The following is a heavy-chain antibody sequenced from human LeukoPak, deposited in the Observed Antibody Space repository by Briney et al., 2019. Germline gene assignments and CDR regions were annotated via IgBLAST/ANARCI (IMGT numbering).Heavy chain of an antibody. CDR3: AKDVRYDILTGYFDY. D-gene: IGHD3-9*01. Sequence: GGSLRLSCAASGFTFSSYWMSWVRQAPGKGLEWVANIKQDGSAKYYVDSVRGRFTISRDNAKNSLYLQMNSLRAEDTAVYYCAKDVRYDILTGYFDYWGQGTLVTVSS. J-gene: IGHJ4*02. CDR2: IKQDGSAK. CDR1: GFTFSSYW. V-gene: IGHV3-7*01.